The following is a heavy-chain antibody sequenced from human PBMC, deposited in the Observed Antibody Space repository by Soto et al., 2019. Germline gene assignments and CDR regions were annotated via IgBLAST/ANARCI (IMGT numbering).Heavy chain of an antibody. CDR2: ISSSSSYI. CDR3: ARERGGYRGSSSSGFDY. D-gene: IGHD6-6*01. J-gene: IGHJ4*02. V-gene: IGHV3-21*01. Sequence: GGSLRLSCAASGFTFSSYSMNWVRQAPGKGLEWVSSISSSSSYIYYADSVKGRFTISRDNAKNSLYLQMNSLRAEDTAVYYCARERGGYRGSSSSGFDYWGQGTLVTVSS. CDR1: GFTFSSYS.